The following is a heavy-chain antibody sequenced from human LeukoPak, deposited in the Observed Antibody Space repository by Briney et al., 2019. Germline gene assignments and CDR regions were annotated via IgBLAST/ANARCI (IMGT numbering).Heavy chain of an antibody. V-gene: IGHV3-23*01. J-gene: IGHJ6*02. CDR1: GFTFSSYA. Sequence: PGGSLRLSCAASGFTFSSYAMSWVRQAPGKGLEWVSAISGSGGSTYYADSVKGRFTISRDNSKNTLYLQMNSLRAGDTAVYYCAKGIYGSGSYYGMDVWGQGTTVTVSS. CDR2: ISGSGGST. D-gene: IGHD3-10*01. CDR3: AKGIYGSGSYYGMDV.